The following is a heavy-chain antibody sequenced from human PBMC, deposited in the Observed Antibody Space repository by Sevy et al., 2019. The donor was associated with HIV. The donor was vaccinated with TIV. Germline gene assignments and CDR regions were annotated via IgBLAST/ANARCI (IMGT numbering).Heavy chain of an antibody. D-gene: IGHD5-12*01. CDR1: GYNFINYG. CDR2: GSPFTGSP. Sequence: ASVKVSCKASGYNFINYGIIWVEQAPGQGLEGVGGGSPFTGSPNYQQKPQDRVTVTTDTATNTAYMELRNLRSDDTAVYYCGKCTLWVYDPTNRKCGMDVWGQGTTVTVSS. CDR3: GKCTLWVYDPTNRKCGMDV. J-gene: IGHJ6*02. V-gene: IGHV1-18*01.